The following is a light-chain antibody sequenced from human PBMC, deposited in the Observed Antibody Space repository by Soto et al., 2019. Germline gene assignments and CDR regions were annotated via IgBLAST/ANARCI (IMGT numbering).Light chain of an antibody. CDR2: RAS. CDR3: QQYYIYPPA. Sequence: DIQMTQSPSTLSASVGDRVTITCRASHSIRSYLAWYQQIPGKDPKLLIHRASYLESGVPSRFSGSGSETDFTLAIGSLQPEDSATYFCQQYYIYPPAFGPGTKVQIK. CDR1: HSIRSY. V-gene: IGKV1-5*03. J-gene: IGKJ3*01.